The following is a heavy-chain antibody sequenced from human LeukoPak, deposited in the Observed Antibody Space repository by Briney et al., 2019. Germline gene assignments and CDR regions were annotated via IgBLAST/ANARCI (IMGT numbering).Heavy chain of an antibody. CDR1: GGSFSGYY. D-gene: IGHD4-17*01. V-gene: IGHV4-34*01. J-gene: IGHJ6*02. Sequence: SETLSLTCAVYGGSFSGYYWSWIRQPPGKGLEWIGEINHSGSTNYNPSLKSRVTISVDTSKNQFSLKLSSVTAADTAVYYCASARATVTTIHYYGMDVWGQGTTVTVSS. CDR3: ASARATVTTIHYYGMDV. CDR2: INHSGST.